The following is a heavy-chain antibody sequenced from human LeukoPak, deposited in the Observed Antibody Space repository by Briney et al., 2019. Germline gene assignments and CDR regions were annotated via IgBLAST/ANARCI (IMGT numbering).Heavy chain of an antibody. CDR2: IIPIFGTA. J-gene: IGHJ4*02. D-gene: IGHD6-19*01. Sequence: SVKVSCKASGGTFSSYAISWVRQAPGQGLEWMGGIIPIFGTANYAQKFLGRVTITADESTSTAYMELSSLRSEDTAVYYCARDPRGAVATGSCFDYWGQGTLVTVSS. CDR3: ARDPRGAVATGSCFDY. CDR1: GGTFSSYA. V-gene: IGHV1-69*13.